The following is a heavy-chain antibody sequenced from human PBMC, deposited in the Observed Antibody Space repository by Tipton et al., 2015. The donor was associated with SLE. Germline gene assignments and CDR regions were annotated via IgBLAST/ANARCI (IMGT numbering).Heavy chain of an antibody. CDR1: GGSISSGDYY. CDR2: IYYSGST. D-gene: IGHD3-22*01. V-gene: IGHV4-30-4*01. J-gene: IGHJ3*02. Sequence: TLSLTCTVSGGSISSGDYYWSWIRQPPGKGLEWIGYIYYSGSTYYNPSLKSRVTISVDTSKNQFSLKLTSVTAADTAVYYCARGDTMIVVGYFDIWGQGTMVTVSS. CDR3: ARGDTMIVVGYFDI.